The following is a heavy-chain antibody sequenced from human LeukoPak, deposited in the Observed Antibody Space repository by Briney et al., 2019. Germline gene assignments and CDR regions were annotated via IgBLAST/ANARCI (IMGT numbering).Heavy chain of an antibody. Sequence: GGSLRLSCAASGFTVSSNYITWVRQAPGKGLEWVSVISRGGSTYYADSVKGRFTISRDNSKNTVYLQMSSLRAEDTAVYYCARIPDYWGQGTLVTVSS. V-gene: IGHV3-66*01. CDR1: GFTVSSNY. J-gene: IGHJ4*02. CDR3: ARIPDY. CDR2: ISRGGST.